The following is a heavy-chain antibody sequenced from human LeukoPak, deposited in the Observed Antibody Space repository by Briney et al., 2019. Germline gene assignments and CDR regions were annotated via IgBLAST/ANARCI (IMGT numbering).Heavy chain of an antibody. J-gene: IGHJ3*02. CDR2: ISWNSGSI. Sequence: PGRSLRLSCAASGFTFDDYAMHWVRQAPGKGLEWVSGISWNSGSIGYADSVKGRFTISRDNAKNSLYLQMNSLRAEDMALYYCAKDTAMGDAFDIWGQGTMVTVSS. CDR1: GFTFDDYA. D-gene: IGHD5-18*01. V-gene: IGHV3-9*03. CDR3: AKDTAMGDAFDI.